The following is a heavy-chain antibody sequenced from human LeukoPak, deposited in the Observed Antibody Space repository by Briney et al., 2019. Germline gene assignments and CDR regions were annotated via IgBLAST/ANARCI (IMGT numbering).Heavy chain of an antibody. CDR3: ARLRAVFCSSTSCYVGLYYFDY. J-gene: IGHJ4*02. V-gene: IGHV4-39*01. CDR2: IYYSGST. Sequence: SETLSLTCTVSGGSISSSSNYWGWIRQPPGKGLEWIGSIYYSGSTYYNPSLKSRVTISVDTSKNQFSLKLSSVTAADTAVYYCARLRAVFCSSTSCYVGLYYFDYWGQGTLVTVSS. D-gene: IGHD2-2*01. CDR1: GGSISSSSNY.